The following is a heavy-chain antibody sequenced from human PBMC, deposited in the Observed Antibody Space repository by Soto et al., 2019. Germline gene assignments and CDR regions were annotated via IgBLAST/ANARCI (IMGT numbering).Heavy chain of an antibody. J-gene: IGHJ5*02. Sequence: PSETLSLTCTVSGGSVSSGNYYWSWTRQPPGKGLEWIGFIYYTGSTSYNPSLKSRVTISIDTSKNQFSLKLTSVTAADTAVYYCASALYCSGGSCSFDPWGQGTLVTVSS. V-gene: IGHV4-61*01. CDR3: ASALYCSGGSCSFDP. CDR1: GGSVSSGNYY. CDR2: IYYTGST. D-gene: IGHD2-15*01.